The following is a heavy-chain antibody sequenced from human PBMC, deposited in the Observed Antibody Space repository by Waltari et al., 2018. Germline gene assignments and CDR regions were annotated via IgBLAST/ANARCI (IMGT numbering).Heavy chain of an antibody. CDR1: GFTVSSNY. Sequence: EVQLVESGGGLIQPGGSLRLSCAASGFTVSSNYMNWVRQAPGKGLEWVSVIYSGGSTYYADSVKGRFTISRDNSKNTLYLQMNSLRAEDTAVYYCAVYYYDSSGYFDYWGQGTLVTVSS. CDR2: IYSGGST. D-gene: IGHD3-22*01. V-gene: IGHV3-53*01. CDR3: AVYYYDSSGYFDY. J-gene: IGHJ4*02.